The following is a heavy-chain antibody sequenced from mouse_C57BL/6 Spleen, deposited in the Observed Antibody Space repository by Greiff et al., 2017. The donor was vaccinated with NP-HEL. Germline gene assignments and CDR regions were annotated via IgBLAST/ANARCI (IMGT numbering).Heavy chain of an antibody. J-gene: IGHJ4*01. Sequence: VQLKQSGPVLVKPGASVKMSCKASGYTFTDYYMNWVKQSHGKSLEWIGVINPYNGGTSYNQKFKGKATLTVDKSSSTAYMELNSLTSEDSAVYYCARRYDGGAMDYWGQGTSVTVSS. V-gene: IGHV1-19*01. CDR1: GYTFTDYY. CDR3: ARRYDGGAMDY. CDR2: INPYNGGT. D-gene: IGHD2-12*01.